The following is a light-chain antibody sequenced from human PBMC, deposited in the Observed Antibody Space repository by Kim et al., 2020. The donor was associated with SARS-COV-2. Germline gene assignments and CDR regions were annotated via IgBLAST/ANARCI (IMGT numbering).Light chain of an antibody. Sequence: SSVGDRVTITCQASQDISNYFNWYQQKPGKAPTLLIYYASNLETGVPSRFSGSGSGTDFTFTISSLQPEDIATFYCQQYDNLPITFGQGTRLEIK. V-gene: IGKV1-33*01. CDR2: YAS. J-gene: IGKJ5*01. CDR3: QQYDNLPIT. CDR1: QDISNY.